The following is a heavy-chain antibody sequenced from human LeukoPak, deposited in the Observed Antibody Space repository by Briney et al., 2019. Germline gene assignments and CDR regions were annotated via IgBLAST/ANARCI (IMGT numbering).Heavy chain of an antibody. CDR2: FDPEDGET. V-gene: IGHV1-24*01. Sequence: ASVKVSCKVSGYTLTELSMHWVRQAPGKGLEWMGGFDPEDGETIYAQKFQGRVTMTENTSTDTAYMELSSLRSEDTAVYYCATTAVWSGSYSGGELDYWGQGTLVTVSS. D-gene: IGHD1-26*01. J-gene: IGHJ4*02. CDR3: ATTAVWSGSYSGGELDY. CDR1: GYTLTELS.